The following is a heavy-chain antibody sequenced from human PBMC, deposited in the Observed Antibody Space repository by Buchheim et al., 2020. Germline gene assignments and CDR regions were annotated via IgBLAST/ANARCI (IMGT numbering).Heavy chain of an antibody. CDR2: IDWDDDK. D-gene: IGHD6-13*01. CDR3: ARISIAAEDYYYYYMDV. V-gene: IGHV2-70*15. Sequence: QVTLRESGPALVKPTQTLTLTCTFSGFSLSTSGMCVSWIRQPPGKALEWLARIDWDDDKYYSTSLKTRPTISKDTSKNQVVLTMTNMDPVDTATYYCARISIAAEDYYYYYMDVWGKGTT. J-gene: IGHJ6*03. CDR1: GFSLSTSGMC.